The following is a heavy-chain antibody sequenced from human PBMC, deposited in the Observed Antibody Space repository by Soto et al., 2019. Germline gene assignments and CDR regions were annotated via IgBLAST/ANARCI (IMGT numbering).Heavy chain of an antibody. D-gene: IGHD2-15*01. CDR1: GFTFNIRA. CDR3: AKEVPLSCVVVVAECPWFDP. V-gene: IGHV3-23*01. CDR2: ISATGDDA. J-gene: IGHJ5*02. Sequence: PVGSLRLSCEASGFTFNIRAMSWVRQAPGKGLEWVSMISATGDDAHYADSVKGRFTISRDNSKNTLYLQMNSLRAEDTAVYYCAKEVPLSCVVVVAECPWFDPWGQGTLVTVSS.